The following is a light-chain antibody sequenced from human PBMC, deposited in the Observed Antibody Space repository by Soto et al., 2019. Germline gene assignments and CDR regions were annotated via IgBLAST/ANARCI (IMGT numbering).Light chain of an antibody. CDR1: SSNIGSNT. CDR2: SNN. Sequence: QSVLTQPPSASGTPGQRVTISCSGSSSNIGSNTVNWYQQLPGTAPKLLIYSNNQRPSGVPDRFSGSKSGTSASLAISGLQSADEADYYCAAWDDSLSGSWVFGGGTQLTVL. CDR3: AAWDDSLSGSWV. J-gene: IGLJ3*02. V-gene: IGLV1-44*01.